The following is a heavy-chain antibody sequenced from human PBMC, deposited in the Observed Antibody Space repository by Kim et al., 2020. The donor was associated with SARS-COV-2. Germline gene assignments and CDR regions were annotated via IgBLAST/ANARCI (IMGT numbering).Heavy chain of an antibody. CDR3: TTDYGDYVFYYGMDV. Sequence: APVKGRFTISRDDSKNTLYLQMNSLKTEDTAVYYCTTDYGDYVFYYGMDVWGQGTTVTVSS. V-gene: IGHV3-15*01. D-gene: IGHD4-17*01. J-gene: IGHJ6*02.